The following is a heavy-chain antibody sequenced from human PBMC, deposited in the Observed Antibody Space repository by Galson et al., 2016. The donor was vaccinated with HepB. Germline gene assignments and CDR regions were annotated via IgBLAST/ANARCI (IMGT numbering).Heavy chain of an antibody. D-gene: IGHD2-2*01. Sequence: TLSLTCTASGGSVSSASHYWSWVRQPTGKGLEWIGYISDSESTNYNPTLKSRVTISVDNSKNQFSLSLSSVTAADTAVYYCATIRLLCLGTTCYGVGLDYWGHGTLVTVSS. CDR3: ATIRLLCLGTTCYGVGLDY. CDR1: GGSVSSASHY. CDR2: ISDSEST. V-gene: IGHV4-61*01. J-gene: IGHJ4*03.